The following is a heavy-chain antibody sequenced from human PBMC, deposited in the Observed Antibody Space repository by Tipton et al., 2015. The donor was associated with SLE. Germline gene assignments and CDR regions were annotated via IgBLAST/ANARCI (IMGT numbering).Heavy chain of an antibody. D-gene: IGHD6-13*01. CDR1: GGSLSSGSFY. CDR2: IYTSGST. Sequence: TLSLTCTVSGGSLSSGSFYWSWVRQPAGKGLEWIGHIYTSGSTNYNPPHTSRVTISVDTSKNQFSLQLSSVTAEDTAVYYCARDRGKSYSTPRDWGQGTLVTVSS. J-gene: IGHJ4*02. CDR3: ARDRGKSYSTPRD. V-gene: IGHV4-61*09.